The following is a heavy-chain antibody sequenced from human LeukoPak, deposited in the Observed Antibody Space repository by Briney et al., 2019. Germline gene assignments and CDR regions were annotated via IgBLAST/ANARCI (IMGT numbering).Heavy chain of an antibody. D-gene: IGHD2-15*01. J-gene: IGHJ4*02. CDR2: ISGSGGST. CDR3: AKDLRGVVAATSFDY. CDR1: GFTFSSYA. V-gene: IGHV3-23*01. Sequence: GGSLRLSCAASGFTFSSYAMSWVRQAPGKGLEWVSAISGSGGSTYYADSVKGRFTISRDNSKTTLYLQMNSLRAEDTAVYYCAKDLRGVVAATSFDYWGQGTLDTVSS.